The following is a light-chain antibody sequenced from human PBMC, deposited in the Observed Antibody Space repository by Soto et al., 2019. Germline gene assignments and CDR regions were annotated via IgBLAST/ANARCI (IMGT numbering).Light chain of an antibody. CDR2: GAS. CDR3: QHHNSYSQT. CDR1: QSIRYY. Sequence: DIQLTQSPPTLSASVGDRVTITCRASQSIRYYLAWYQQMPGKDPKLLIYGASSFPSGVPSRFSGSGSGTEFTLTISSLQPDDFATYFCQHHNSYSQTFGQGTKVEIK. V-gene: IGKV1-5*01. J-gene: IGKJ1*01.